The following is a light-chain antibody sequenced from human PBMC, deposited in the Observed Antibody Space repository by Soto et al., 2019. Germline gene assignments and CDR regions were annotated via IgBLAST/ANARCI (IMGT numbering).Light chain of an antibody. CDR2: LGS. CDR3: MQALETPRT. V-gene: IGKV2-28*01. Sequence: DIVMTQSPLSLPVTPGEPASISCRSRQSLLHLNGYNYLDWYLQRPGQSPQLLICLGSNRASGVPDRFSGSGSGTDFTLEISRVEAEDVGVYYCMQALETPRTFGQGTKLEIK. CDR1: QSLLHLNGYNY. J-gene: IGKJ2*01.